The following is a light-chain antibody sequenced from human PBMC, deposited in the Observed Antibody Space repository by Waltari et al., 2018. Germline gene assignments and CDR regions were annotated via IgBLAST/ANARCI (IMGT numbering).Light chain of an antibody. CDR3: QQYNSYSIT. V-gene: IGKV1-5*03. CDR2: KAS. CDR1: QSISNW. J-gene: IGKJ5*01. Sequence: DIQMTQSPSFLSASVGDRVTITSRASQSISNWLAWYQQKPGKAPKLLIYKASNLESGVPSRFSGSGSGTEFILTINSLQPDDFATYYCQQYNSYSITFGQGTRLEIK.